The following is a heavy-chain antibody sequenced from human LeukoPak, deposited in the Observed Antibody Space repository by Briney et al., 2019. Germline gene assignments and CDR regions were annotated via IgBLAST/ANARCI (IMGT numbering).Heavy chain of an antibody. J-gene: IGHJ4*02. V-gene: IGHV1-18*01. CDR3: ARVWFNGYYDYVWGIYRPDY. D-gene: IGHD3-16*02. Sequence: ASVKVSCKASGYTFTSYGISWVRQAPGQGLEWMGWISAYNGNTNYAQKLQGRVTMTTDTSTSTAYMELRSLRSDDTAVYYCARVWFNGYYDYVWGIYRPDYWGQGTLVTVSS. CDR1: GYTFTSYG. CDR2: ISAYNGNT.